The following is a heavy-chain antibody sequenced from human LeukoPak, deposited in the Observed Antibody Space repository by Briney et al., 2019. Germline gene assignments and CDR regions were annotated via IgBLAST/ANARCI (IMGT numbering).Heavy chain of an antibody. V-gene: IGHV4-34*01. D-gene: IGHD4-17*01. CDR3: ARSPDYGDYFDY. J-gene: IGHJ4*02. CDR2: INPSGTT. CDR1: GETFSGYY. Sequence: SETLSLTCAVYGETFSGYYWSWIRQTPGKGLEWIGEINPSGTTNYNPSLKSRVTISVDTSKNQFSLKLSSVTAADTAVYYCARSPDYGDYFDYWGQGTLVTVSS.